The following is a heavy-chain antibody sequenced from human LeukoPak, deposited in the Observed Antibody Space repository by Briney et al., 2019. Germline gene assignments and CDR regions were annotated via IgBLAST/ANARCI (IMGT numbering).Heavy chain of an antibody. V-gene: IGHV3-30*02. Sequence: GGSLRLSCVASGFTFSSYAVSWVRQAPGKGLEWVAFIRYDGSNKYYADSVKGRFTISRDNSKNTLYLQMNSLRAEDTAVYYCATSYYDFWSGYSPSDYWGQGTLVTVSS. D-gene: IGHD3-3*01. J-gene: IGHJ4*02. CDR2: IRYDGSNK. CDR3: ATSYYDFWSGYSPSDY. CDR1: GFTFSSYA.